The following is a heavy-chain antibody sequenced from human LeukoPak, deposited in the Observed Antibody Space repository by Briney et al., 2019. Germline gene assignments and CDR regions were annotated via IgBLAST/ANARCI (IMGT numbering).Heavy chain of an antibody. CDR1: GFTFSTYT. CDR3: ARRAGAYSHPYDY. J-gene: IGHJ4*02. Sequence: GGSLRLSCAASGFTFSTYTMNWVRQAPGKGLEWVSSITSSSSYIYYADSVKGRFTISRDNAKNSLYLQMNSLRVEDTAVYYCARRAGAYSHPYDYWGQGTLVTVSS. D-gene: IGHD4/OR15-4a*01. CDR2: ITSSSSYI. V-gene: IGHV3-21*01.